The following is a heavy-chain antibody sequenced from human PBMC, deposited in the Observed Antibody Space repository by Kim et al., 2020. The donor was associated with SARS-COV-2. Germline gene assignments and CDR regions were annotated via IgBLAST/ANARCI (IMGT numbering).Heavy chain of an antibody. Sequence: YNPSRKSRVTISVNTSKNQFSLKLRSVTAAETDVYYCARVASLTTFKYWGQGTLVTVSS. CDR3: ARVASLTTFKY. J-gene: IGHJ4*02. D-gene: IGHD7-27*01. V-gene: IGHV4-39*07.